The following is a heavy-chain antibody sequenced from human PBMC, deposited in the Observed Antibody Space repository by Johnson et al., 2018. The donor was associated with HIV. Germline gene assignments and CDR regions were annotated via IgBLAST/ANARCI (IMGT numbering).Heavy chain of an antibody. CDR2: ISSSGSTI. V-gene: IGHV3-11*04. CDR3: ARDHGWSRGWLFDAFDI. CDR1: GFIFSDHY. J-gene: IGHJ3*02. Sequence: QMLLVESGGGLVKPGGSLRLSCAASGFIFSDHYMSWIRQAPGKGLEWVSYISSSGSTIYYADSVKGRFTISRDNAKNSLYLQMNSLRPEDTAVYYCARDHGWSRGWLFDAFDIWGQGTMVTVSS. D-gene: IGHD6-19*01.